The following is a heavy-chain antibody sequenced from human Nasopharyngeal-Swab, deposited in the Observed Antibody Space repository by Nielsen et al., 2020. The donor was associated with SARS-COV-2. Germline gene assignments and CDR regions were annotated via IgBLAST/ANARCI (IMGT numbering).Heavy chain of an antibody. J-gene: IGHJ6*03. CDR3: ARGFIVATIFHYYYYMDV. Sequence: WGRQAPGQGREGMGWMNPNSGNTGYAQKFQGRVTMTRNTSISTAYMELSSLRSEDTAVYYCARGFIVATIFHYYYYMDVWGKGTTVTVSS. CDR2: MNPNSGNT. D-gene: IGHD5-12*01. V-gene: IGHV1-8*01.